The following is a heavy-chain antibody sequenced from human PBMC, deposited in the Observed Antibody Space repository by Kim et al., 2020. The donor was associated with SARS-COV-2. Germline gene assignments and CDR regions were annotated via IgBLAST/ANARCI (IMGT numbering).Heavy chain of an antibody. CDR1: GYIFTYYS. Sequence: ASVKVSCKASGYIFTYYSIHWVRQTPGQRLEWLGWITVGNGKTKYSQNFQGRVTITTDTSASTAYMELSSLRSEDTAVYYCAREGGSHLRDAFDFWGQGTTVIVSS. J-gene: IGHJ3*01. V-gene: IGHV1-3*01. CDR3: AREGGSHLRDAFDF. CDR2: ITVGNGKT. D-gene: IGHD2-15*01.